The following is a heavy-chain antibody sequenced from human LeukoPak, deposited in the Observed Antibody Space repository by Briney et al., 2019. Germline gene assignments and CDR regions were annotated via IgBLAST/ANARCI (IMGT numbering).Heavy chain of an antibody. D-gene: IGHD6-19*01. V-gene: IGHV6-1*01. J-gene: IGHJ4*02. CDR1: GDSVSSNSAA. CDR3: ARLAVAGTDFDF. Sequence: SQTLSLTCAVSGDSVSSNSAAWNWIRQSPSRGLEWLGRTYYRSKWHNHYAVSVKIRITLHPDPSKNQFSLQLNSVPPEDTAVYYCARLAVAGTDFDFWGQGTPVTVSS. CDR2: TYYRSKWHN.